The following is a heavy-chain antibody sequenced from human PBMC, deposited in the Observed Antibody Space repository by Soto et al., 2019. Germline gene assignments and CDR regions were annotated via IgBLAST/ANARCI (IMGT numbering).Heavy chain of an antibody. J-gene: IGHJ4*02. V-gene: IGHV3-15*01. CDR2: IKRKSDGGTT. CDR3: TTVLATDGEFDY. CDR1: GFPFINAW. Sequence: EVQLVESGGGLVKPGGSLRLSCAASGFPFINAWMSWVRQAPGKGLEWVGRIKRKSDGGTTDYAAPLKGRFTISRDDSQNTLYLQMNSLKTEDTAVYYCTTVLATDGEFDYWGQGTLVTVSS.